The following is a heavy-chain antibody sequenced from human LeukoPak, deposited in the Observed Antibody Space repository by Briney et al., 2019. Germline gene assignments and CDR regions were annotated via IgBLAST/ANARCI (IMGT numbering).Heavy chain of an antibody. CDR3: ARYYYDSSGYYSPWYYYYYYMDV. Sequence: SETLSLTCTVSGGSISIYYWSWIRQPPGKGLEWIGYIYNSGSTNYNPSLKSRVTISVDTSKNQFSLKLSSVTAADTAVYYCARYYYDSSGYYSPWYYYYYYMDVWGKGTTVTVSS. CDR1: GGSISIYY. J-gene: IGHJ6*03. CDR2: IYNSGST. V-gene: IGHV4-59*01. D-gene: IGHD3-22*01.